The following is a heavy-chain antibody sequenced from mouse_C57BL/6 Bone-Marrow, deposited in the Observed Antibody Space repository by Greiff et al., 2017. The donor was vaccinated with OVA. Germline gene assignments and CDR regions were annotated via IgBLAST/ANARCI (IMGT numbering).Heavy chain of an antibody. CDR1: GFTFSSYA. CDR2: ISDGGSYT. V-gene: IGHV5-4*01. Sequence: EVHLVESGGGLVKPGGSLKLSCAASGFTFSSYAMSWVRQTPEKRLEWVATISDGGSYTYYPDNVKGRFTISRDNAKNNLYLQMSHLKSEDTAMYYCAGDYEDAMDYWGQGTSVTVSS. CDR3: AGDYEDAMDY. D-gene: IGHD2-3*01. J-gene: IGHJ4*01.